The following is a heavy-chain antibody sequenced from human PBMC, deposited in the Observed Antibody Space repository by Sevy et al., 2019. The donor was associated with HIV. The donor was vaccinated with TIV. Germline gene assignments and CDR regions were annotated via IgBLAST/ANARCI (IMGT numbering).Heavy chain of an antibody. J-gene: IGHJ4*02. Sequence: ASVKVSCKASGLTFTSYYMHWVRQAPGQGLEWMGMMNPDGGGTSYAQKFQGRVTMTRDTSTGTVLMELSSLRSEDTAVYYCAAGPEIALWSPPVGHWGQGTLVTVSS. V-gene: IGHV1-46*01. CDR3: AAGPEIALWSPPVGH. CDR1: GLTFTSYY. CDR2: MNPDGGGT. D-gene: IGHD5-18*01.